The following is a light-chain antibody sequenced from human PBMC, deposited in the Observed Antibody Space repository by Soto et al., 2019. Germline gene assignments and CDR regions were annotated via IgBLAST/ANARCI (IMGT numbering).Light chain of an antibody. CDR1: QSVSSSY. J-gene: IGKJ2*01. V-gene: IGKV3-20*01. Sequence: EIVLTQSPGTLSLSPGERATLSCRASQSVSSSYLSWYQQKPGQAPRLLIYGASSRATGIPDRFSGSGSGTDFTLTISRLEPEDFAVYSCQQYDNSVPMYTFGQGTKLEIK. CDR2: GAS. CDR3: QQYDNSVPMYT.